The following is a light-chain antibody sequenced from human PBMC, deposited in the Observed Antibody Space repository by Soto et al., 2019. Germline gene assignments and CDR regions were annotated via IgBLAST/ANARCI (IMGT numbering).Light chain of an antibody. CDR1: SSNIGSNY. J-gene: IGLJ2*01. Sequence: QSVLTQPPSASGTPGQRVTMSCSGSSSNIGSNYVYWYQQLPGTAPQLLIHRNDQRPSGVPDRFSGSKSGTSASLAISGLLSDDEADYYCATWDDSLSGVVFGGGTKLTVL. V-gene: IGLV1-47*01. CDR2: RND. CDR3: ATWDDSLSGVV.